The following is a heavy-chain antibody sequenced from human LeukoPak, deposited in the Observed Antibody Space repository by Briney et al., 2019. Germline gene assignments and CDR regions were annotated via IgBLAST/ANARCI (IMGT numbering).Heavy chain of an antibody. J-gene: IGHJ4*02. Sequence: PGGSLRLSCAASGFTFTSSWMNWVRQAPGKGLVWVSRINGDGSSTSYADSVKGRFTISRDNAKNTVYLQMNSLRAEDTAVYYCAKMDVGWGQGTLVTVSS. D-gene: IGHD5-24*01. CDR1: GFTFTSSW. CDR3: AKMDVG. CDR2: INGDGSST. V-gene: IGHV3-74*01.